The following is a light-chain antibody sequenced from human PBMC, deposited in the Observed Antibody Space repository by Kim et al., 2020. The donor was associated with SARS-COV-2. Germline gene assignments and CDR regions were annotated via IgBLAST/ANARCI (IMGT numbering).Light chain of an antibody. V-gene: IGLV1-51*01. CDR2: DNN. CDR1: SSNIGNNY. J-gene: IGLJ1*01. CDR3: GTWDSSLSAYV. Sequence: QSVLTQPPSVSAAPGQKVTISCSGSSSNIGNNYVSWYQQLPGTAPKLIIYDNNKRPSGIPDRFSGSKSGTSATLGITGLQTGDEADYYCGTWDSSLSAYVFGTGTKVTVL.